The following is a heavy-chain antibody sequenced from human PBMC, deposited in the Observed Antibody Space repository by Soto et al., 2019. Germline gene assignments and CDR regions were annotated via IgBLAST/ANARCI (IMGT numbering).Heavy chain of an antibody. V-gene: IGHV3-64*01. CDR2: ISSNGGST. D-gene: IGHD3-10*01. CDR3: ARVQPFGEFFTPGGTGAFDI. Sequence: GGSPILSSAASGFTFSSFAMHLVRQAPGKGLEYVSAISSNGGSTYYANSVKGRFTISRDNSKNTLYLQMGSLRAEDMAVYYCARVQPFGEFFTPGGTGAFDIWGQGTMVTGSS. CDR1: GFTFSSFA. J-gene: IGHJ3*02.